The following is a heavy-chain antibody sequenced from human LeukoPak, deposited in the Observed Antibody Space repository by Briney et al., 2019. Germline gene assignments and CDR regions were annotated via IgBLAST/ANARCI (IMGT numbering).Heavy chain of an antibody. V-gene: IGHV1-18*01. CDR1: GYTFTSYG. D-gene: IGHD3-10*01. Sequence: HGASVKVSCKASGYTFTSYGISWVRQAPGQGLEWMGWTSAYNGNTNYAQKLQGRVTMTTDTSTSTAYMELRCLRSDDTAVYYCATRPDYGSGSYSSGNYWGQGTLVTVSS. J-gene: IGHJ4*02. CDR3: ATRPDYGSGSYSSGNY. CDR2: TSAYNGNT.